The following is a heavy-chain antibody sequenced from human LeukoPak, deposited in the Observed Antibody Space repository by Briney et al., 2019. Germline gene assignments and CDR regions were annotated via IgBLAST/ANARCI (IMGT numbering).Heavy chain of an antibody. V-gene: IGHV4-59*08. J-gene: IGHJ4*02. CDR3: ARTLGYCSGGRCYTRDYFDY. D-gene: IGHD2-15*01. Sequence: SETLSLTCTVSGGSISSYYWSWIRQPPGKGLEWIGYIYYSGSTNYSPSLKSRVTISVDTSKNQFSLKLSSVTAADTAVYYCARTLGYCSGGRCYTRDYFDYWGQGTLVTVSS. CDR1: GGSISSYY. CDR2: IYYSGST.